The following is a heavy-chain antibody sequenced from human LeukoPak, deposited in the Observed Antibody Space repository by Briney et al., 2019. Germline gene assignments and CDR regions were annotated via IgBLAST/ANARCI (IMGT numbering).Heavy chain of an antibody. Sequence: SETLSLTCTVSGGSISSSYWSWIRQPPGKGLEWIGEIYHSGSTNYNPSLKSRVTISVDKSKTQFSLKLNSVIAADTAVYYCARGDVDPYVFDIWGQGTMVTVSS. V-gene: IGHV4-34*01. CDR1: GGSISSSY. CDR2: IYHSGST. J-gene: IGHJ3*02. D-gene: IGHD3-10*02. CDR3: ARGDVDPYVFDI.